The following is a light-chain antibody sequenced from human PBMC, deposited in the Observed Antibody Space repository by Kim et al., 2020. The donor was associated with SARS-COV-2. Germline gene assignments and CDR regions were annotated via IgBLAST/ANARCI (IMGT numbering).Light chain of an antibody. J-gene: IGKJ5*01. Sequence: ASVGDRLTLACRASQGISNYLAGYQQKPGKVPKLLIYAASTLQSGVPSRFSGSGSGTDFTLTISSLRPEDVATYYCQKYNSAPDPFGQGTRLGIK. CDR3: QKYNSAPDP. V-gene: IGKV1-27*01. CDR2: AAS. CDR1: QGISNY.